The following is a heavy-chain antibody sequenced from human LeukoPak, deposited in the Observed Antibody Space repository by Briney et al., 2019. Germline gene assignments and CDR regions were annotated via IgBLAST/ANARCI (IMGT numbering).Heavy chain of an antibody. CDR2: IKQDGSEK. J-gene: IGHJ6*04. CDR1: GFTFSSYW. Sequence: GGSLRLSCAASGFTFSSYWMSWVRQAPGKGLEWVANIKQDGSEKYYVDSVKGRFTISRDNAKNSLYLQMNSLRAEDTAVYYCARVLMITFGGVIAPDYYGMDVWGKGTTVTVSS. V-gene: IGHV3-7*03. D-gene: IGHD3-16*02. CDR3: ARVLMITFGGVIAPDYYGMDV.